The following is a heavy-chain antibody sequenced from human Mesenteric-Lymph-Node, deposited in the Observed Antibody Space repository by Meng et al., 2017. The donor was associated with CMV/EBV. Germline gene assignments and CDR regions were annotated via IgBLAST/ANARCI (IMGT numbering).Heavy chain of an antibody. Sequence: LSLTCAPSGFTFDDYAMHWVRQAPGKALEWVSLILWDGGATYYSDSVKGRFTISRDNSKDSLHLQMNNVRAEDTALYYCTRTAVAMRGAGYGMDVWGQGTTVTVSS. CDR1: GFTFDDYA. CDR2: ILWDGGAT. D-gene: IGHD4-23*01. CDR3: TRTAVAMRGAGYGMDV. V-gene: IGHV3-43D*03. J-gene: IGHJ6*02.